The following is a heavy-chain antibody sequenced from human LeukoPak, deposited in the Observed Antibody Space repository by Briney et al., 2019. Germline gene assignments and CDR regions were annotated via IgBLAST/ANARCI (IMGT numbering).Heavy chain of an antibody. V-gene: IGHV4-39*07. CDR3: ARTSANYYMDV. J-gene: IGHJ6*03. CDR1: SGSIRSSDYY. CDR2: IYYSGTT. Sequence: PSETLSLTCNAFSGSIRSSDYYWGWIRQPPGKGLEWIGSIYYSGTTYYNPSLKSRVTISADTSKNQLSLKLSSVTAADTAVYYCARTSANYYMDVWGKGTTVTVSS.